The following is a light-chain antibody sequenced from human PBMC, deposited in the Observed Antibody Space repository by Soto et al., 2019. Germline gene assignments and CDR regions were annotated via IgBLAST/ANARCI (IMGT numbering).Light chain of an antibody. CDR1: QNVSSN. CDR3: QHYNNWPPMDT. V-gene: IGKV3-15*01. Sequence: EIVMTQSPATLSVSPGERATLSCRASQNVSSNLAWYQQKPGQAPRLLIYGASTRATGIPARFSGSESGTEFTLTISSLPSEDFAGYYCQHYNNWPPMDTFGQGTKLEI. CDR2: GAS. J-gene: IGKJ2*01.